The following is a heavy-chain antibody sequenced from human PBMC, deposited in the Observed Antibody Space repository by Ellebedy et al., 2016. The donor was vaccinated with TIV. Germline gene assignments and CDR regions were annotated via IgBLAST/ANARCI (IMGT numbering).Heavy chain of an antibody. CDR2: IYPGDYDT. CDR3: SRLPAVTEVYFDY. CDR1: GYSFTSYW. J-gene: IGHJ4*02. Sequence: GESLKISCKGSGYSFTSYWIGWVRQMPGKGLEWMGIIYPGDYDTRYSTSFQGQVTISADKSISTAYLQWSSLQASDTAIYYCSRLPAVTEVYFDYWGQGTLVTVSS. D-gene: IGHD2-21*02. V-gene: IGHV5-51*01.